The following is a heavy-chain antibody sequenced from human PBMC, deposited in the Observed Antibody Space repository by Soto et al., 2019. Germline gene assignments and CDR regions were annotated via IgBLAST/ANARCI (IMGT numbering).Heavy chain of an antibody. CDR1: GYSFASYW. Sequence: LKISCKGSGYSFASYWIGWVRQMPWKGLEWMGIIYPGDSDTRYSPSFQGQVTISADKSISTAYLQWSSLKASDSAMYFCARLPKTSGWLRYFDYWGQGTLVTVSS. CDR2: IYPGDSDT. CDR3: ARLPKTSGWLRYFDY. V-gene: IGHV5-51*01. D-gene: IGHD6-19*01. J-gene: IGHJ4*02.